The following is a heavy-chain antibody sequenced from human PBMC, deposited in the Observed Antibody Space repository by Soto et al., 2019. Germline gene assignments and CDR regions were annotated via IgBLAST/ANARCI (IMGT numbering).Heavy chain of an antibody. V-gene: IGHV1-8*01. CDR1: GYTFTSYD. J-gene: IGHJ5*02. Sequence: GASVKVSCKASGYTFTSYDINWVRQATGQGLEWMGWMNPNSGNTGYAHKFQGRVTMTRNTSISTAYMELSSLRSEDTAVYYCARGLPIFGVVRNWFDPWGQGTLVTVS. D-gene: IGHD3-3*02. CDR2: MNPNSGNT. CDR3: ARGLPIFGVVRNWFDP.